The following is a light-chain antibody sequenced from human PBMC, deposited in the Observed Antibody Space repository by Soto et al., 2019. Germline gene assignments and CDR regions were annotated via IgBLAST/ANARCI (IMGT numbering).Light chain of an antibody. CDR3: QQYKSFSLT. CDR1: QGFGSP. J-gene: IGKJ4*01. Sequence: AIQVTQSASSLSASLGDRVTISWGTSQGFGSPLAWYQQTPGKPPRLLIYDGSTLQSGVPTRFSGSGSGTEFSLTISSLQPDDFATYYCQQYKSFSLTFGGGTKVDI. V-gene: IGKV1-13*02. CDR2: DGS.